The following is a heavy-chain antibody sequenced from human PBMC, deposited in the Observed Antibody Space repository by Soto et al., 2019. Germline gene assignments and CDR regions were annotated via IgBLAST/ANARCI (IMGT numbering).Heavy chain of an antibody. V-gene: IGHV3-30*18. CDR3: AKTRQVWSSYGMDV. D-gene: IGHD5-18*01. CDR1: GFTFSSYG. CDR2: ISYDGSNK. J-gene: IGHJ6*02. Sequence: QVQLVESGGGVVQPGRSLRLSCAGSGFTFSSYGMQWVRRAAGKGLEWVAVISYDGSNKHYADSVKGRFTISRDNSKNTLYLQMNSLRAEDTAVYYCAKTRQVWSSYGMDVWGQGTTVTVSS.